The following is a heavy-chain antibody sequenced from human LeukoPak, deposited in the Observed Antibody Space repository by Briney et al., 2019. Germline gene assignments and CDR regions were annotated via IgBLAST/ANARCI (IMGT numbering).Heavy chain of an antibody. CDR3: ARNHYYDSSGYYVNWFDP. J-gene: IGHJ5*02. Sequence: PSETLSLTCAVSGGSISGGGYSWSWIRQPPGKGLEWIGYIYHSGSTFYNPSLKSRVTISVDRSKNQFSLKLSSVTAADTAVYYCARNHYYDSSGYYVNWFDPWGQGTLVTVSS. V-gene: IGHV4-30-2*01. CDR2: IYHSGST. CDR1: GGSISGGGYS. D-gene: IGHD3-22*01.